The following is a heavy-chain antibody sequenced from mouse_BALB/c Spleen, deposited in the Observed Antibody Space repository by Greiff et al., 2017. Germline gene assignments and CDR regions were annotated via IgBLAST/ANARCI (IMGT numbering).Heavy chain of an antibody. CDR1: GYAFSSSW. CDR2: IYPGDGDT. Sequence: QVQLQQSGPELVKPGASVKISCKASGYAFSSSWMNWVKQRPGQGLEWIGRIYPGDGDTNYNGKFKGKATLTADKSSSTAYMQLSSLTSVDSAVYFCARGGWLEAYWGQGTLVTVSA. V-gene: IGHV1-82*01. J-gene: IGHJ3*01. D-gene: IGHD2-3*01. CDR3: ARGGWLEAY.